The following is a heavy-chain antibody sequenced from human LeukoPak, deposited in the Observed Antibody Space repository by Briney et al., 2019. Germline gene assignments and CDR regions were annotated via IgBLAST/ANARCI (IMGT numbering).Heavy chain of an antibody. CDR1: GFTFSSYA. V-gene: IGHV3-30*04. J-gene: IGHJ4*02. Sequence: PGGSLRLSCAASGFTFSSYAMHWVRQAPGKGLEWVAVISYDGSNKYYADSVKGRFTISRDNSKNTLYLQMNSLRAEDTAVYYCAKGPSRYFDWLPNLDYWGQGTLVTVSS. CDR3: AKGPSRYFDWLPNLDY. D-gene: IGHD3-9*01. CDR2: ISYDGSNK.